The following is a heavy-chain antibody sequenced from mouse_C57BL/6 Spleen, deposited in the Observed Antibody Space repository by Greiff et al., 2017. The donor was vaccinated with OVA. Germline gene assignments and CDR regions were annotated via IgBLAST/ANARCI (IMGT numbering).Heavy chain of an antibody. D-gene: IGHD2-1*01. CDR1: GYAFSSYW. CDR2: LYPGDGDT. CDR3: AIYGNYGIFDY. J-gene: IGHJ2*01. Sequence: QVQLKQSGAELVKPGASVKISCKASGYAFSSYWMNWVKQRPGKGLEWIGQLYPGDGDTNYNGKFKGKATLTADKSSSTAYMQLSSLTSEDSAVYYCAIYGNYGIFDYWGQGTTLTVSS. V-gene: IGHV1-80*01.